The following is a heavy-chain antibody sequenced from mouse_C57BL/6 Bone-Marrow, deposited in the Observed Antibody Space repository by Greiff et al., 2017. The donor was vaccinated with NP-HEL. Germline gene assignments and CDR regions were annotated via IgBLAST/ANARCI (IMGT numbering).Heavy chain of an antibody. Sequence: VQRVESGAELVKPGASVKMSCKASGYTFTSYWITWVKQRPGQGLEWIGDIYPGSGSTNYNEKFKSKATLTVDTSSSTAYMQLSSLTSEDSAVYCCARRDYCGSDKDYWGQGTTLTVSS. J-gene: IGHJ2*01. CDR3: ARRDYCGSDKDY. V-gene: IGHV1-55*01. CDR1: GYTFTSYW. CDR2: IYPGSGST. D-gene: IGHD1-1*01.